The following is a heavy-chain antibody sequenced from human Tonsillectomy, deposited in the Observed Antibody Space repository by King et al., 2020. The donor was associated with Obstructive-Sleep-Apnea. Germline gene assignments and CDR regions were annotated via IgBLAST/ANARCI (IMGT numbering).Heavy chain of an antibody. CDR3: TTASLTYYYDSSGYYFGAFDI. V-gene: IGHV3-15*01. CDR1: GFTFSNAW. CDR2: IKSKTDGGTT. Sequence: VQLVESGGGLVKPGGSLRLSCAASGFTFSNAWMSWVRQAPGKGLEWVGRIKSKTDGGTTDYAAPVNGRFTISRDDSKNTLYLQMNSLKTEDTAVYYCTTASLTYYYDSSGYYFGAFDIWGQGTMVTVSS. J-gene: IGHJ3*02. D-gene: IGHD3-22*01.